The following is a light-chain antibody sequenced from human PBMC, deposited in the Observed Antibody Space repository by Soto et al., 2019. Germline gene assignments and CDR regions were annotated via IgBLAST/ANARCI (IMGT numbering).Light chain of an antibody. J-gene: IGKJ1*01. CDR3: QQYYSTPWA. V-gene: IGKV4-1*01. CDR1: QSVLYSSNNKNY. Sequence: DIVMTQSPDSLAVSLGERATINCKSSQSVLYSSNNKNYLAWYQQKPGQPPKLLIYWASTRASGVPDRFSGSGSGTDFTLTISSLQAEDGAVYYCQQYYSTPWALGEGTKVEIK. CDR2: WAS.